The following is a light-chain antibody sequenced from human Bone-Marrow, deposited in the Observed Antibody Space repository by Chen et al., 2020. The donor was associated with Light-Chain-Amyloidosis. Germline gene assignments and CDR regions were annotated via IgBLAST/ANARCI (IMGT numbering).Light chain of an antibody. CDR2: DDS. CDR1: NIGSTS. Sequence: SYVLTQPSSVSAAPGKTATLACGGNNIGSTSVHWYQQTPGQAPLLVVYDDSDRPSGIPERLSGSNSGNTATLTISRVEAGDEADYYCQVWDRSSDRPVFGGGTKLTVL. V-gene: IGLV3-21*03. J-gene: IGLJ3*02. CDR3: QVWDRSSDRPV.